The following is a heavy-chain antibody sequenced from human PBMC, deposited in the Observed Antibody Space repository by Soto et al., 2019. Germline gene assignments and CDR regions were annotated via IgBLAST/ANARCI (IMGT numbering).Heavy chain of an antibody. Sequence: ASVKVSCKASGYTFTSYAMKWVRQAPGQGLEWMGWINTNTGNPTYAQGFTGRFVFSLDTSVSTAYLQICSLKAEDTAVYYCARGTPFKATVTLGYWGQGTLVTVSS. V-gene: IGHV7-4-1*01. J-gene: IGHJ4*02. D-gene: IGHD4-4*01. CDR1: GYTFTSYA. CDR2: INTNTGNP. CDR3: ARGTPFKATVTLGY.